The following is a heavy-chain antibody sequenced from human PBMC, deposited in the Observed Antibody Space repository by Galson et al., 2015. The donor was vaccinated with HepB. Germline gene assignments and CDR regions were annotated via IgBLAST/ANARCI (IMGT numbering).Heavy chain of an antibody. J-gene: IGHJ4*02. Sequence: SLRLSCAASGFTLSGSAIHWVRQASGKGPEWVGRIGSKATNYATSYVPSMKGRFIISRDDSRSMAYQHMKRLKTEDTAVYYCTRLGDFSGYSSKWGQGTLVTVSS. CDR1: GFTLSGSA. CDR2: IGSKATNYAT. V-gene: IGHV3-73*01. D-gene: IGHD6-19*01. CDR3: TRLGDFSGYSSK.